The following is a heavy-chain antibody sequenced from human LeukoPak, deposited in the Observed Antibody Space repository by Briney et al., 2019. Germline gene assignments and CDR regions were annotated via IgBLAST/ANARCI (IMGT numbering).Heavy chain of an antibody. J-gene: IGHJ4*02. CDR2: ISSSGSTI. V-gene: IGHV3-48*03. CDR1: GFTFSSYE. Sequence: GGSLRLSCAASGFTFSSYEMNWVRQAPGKGLEWVSYISSSGSTIYYADSVKGRFTISRDNSKNTLYLQMNSLRAEDTAVYYCAKALGRGWSGYQFLIFDYWGQGTLVTVSS. D-gene: IGHD3-3*01. CDR3: AKALGRGWSGYQFLIFDY.